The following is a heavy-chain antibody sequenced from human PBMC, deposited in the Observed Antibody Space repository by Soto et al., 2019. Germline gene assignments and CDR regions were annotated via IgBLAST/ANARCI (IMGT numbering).Heavy chain of an antibody. J-gene: IGHJ1*01. V-gene: IGHV3-23*01. Sequence: EVQLLESGGDLVEPGGSLRLSCVGSGFTFSSYPMNWVRQAPGKGLEWVSAISGTSDMTYYANSVTGRFTISRDNSKNTLYLQVSSLRVEDTAIYYCAQYRWGATTVTSINWGRGTLVTVPS. CDR2: ISGTSDMT. D-gene: IGHD4-4*01. CDR3: AQYRWGATTVTSIN. CDR1: GFTFSSYP.